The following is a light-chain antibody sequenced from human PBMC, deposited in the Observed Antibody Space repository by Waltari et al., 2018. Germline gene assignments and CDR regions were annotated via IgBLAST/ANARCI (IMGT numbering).Light chain of an antibody. CDR2: KAN. V-gene: IGLV8-61*01. J-gene: IGLJ3*02. Sequence: QTVVTQEPSLSVSPGGTVTLTCALSSCSLSPTSHATWYQQTPGQAPRTLVYKANARSSGVPDRFSGSILGNTAALTITGAQADDESDYYCALYMGSGIWVFGGGTRLTVL. CDR1: SCSLSPTSH. CDR3: ALYMGSGIWV.